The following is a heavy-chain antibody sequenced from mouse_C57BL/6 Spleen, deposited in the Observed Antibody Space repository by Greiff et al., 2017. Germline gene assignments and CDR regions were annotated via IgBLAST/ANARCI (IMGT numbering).Heavy chain of an antibody. CDR3: AREGYDYDEAY. CDR1: GYSITSGYY. V-gene: IGHV3-6*01. CDR2: ISYDGSN. Sequence: VKLQESGPGLVKPSQSLSLTCSVTGYSITSGYYWNWIRQFPGNKLEWMGYISYDGSNNYNPSLKNRISITRDTSKNQFFLKLNSVTTEDTATYYCAREGYDYDEAYWGQGTLVTVSA. J-gene: IGHJ3*01. D-gene: IGHD2-4*01.